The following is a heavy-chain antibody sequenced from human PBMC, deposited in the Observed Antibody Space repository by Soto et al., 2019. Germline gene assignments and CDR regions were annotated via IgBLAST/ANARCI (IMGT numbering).Heavy chain of an antibody. D-gene: IGHD2-15*01. J-gene: IGHJ4*02. CDR2: IIPIFGTA. V-gene: IGHV1-69*13. CDR3: ARDRYCSGGSCYSEHDY. CDR1: GGTFSSYA. Sequence: GASVKVACKASGGTFSSYAISWVRQAPGQGLEWMGGIIPIFGTANYAQKFQGRVTITADESTSTAYMELSSLRSEDTAVYYCARDRYCSGGSCYSEHDYWGQGTLVTVSS.